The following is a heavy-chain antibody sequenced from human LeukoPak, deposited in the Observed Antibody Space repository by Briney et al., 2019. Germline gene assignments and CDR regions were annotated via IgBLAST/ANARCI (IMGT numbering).Heavy chain of an antibody. CDR1: GGSISSYY. D-gene: IGHD5-24*01. Sequence: SETLSLTCTVSGGSISSYYWSWIRQPPGKGLEWIGYIYYSGSTNYNPSLKSRVTISVDTSKNQFSLKLSSVTAADTAVYYCARGPIGPSGWFDPWAREPWSPSPQ. V-gene: IGHV4-59*01. CDR3: ARGPIGPSGWFDP. CDR2: IYYSGST. J-gene: IGHJ5*02.